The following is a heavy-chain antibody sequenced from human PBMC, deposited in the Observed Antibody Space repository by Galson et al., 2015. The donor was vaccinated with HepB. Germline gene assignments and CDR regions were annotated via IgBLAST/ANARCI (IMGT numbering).Heavy chain of an antibody. CDR1: GGSISSSSYY. Sequence: LSLTCTVSGGSISSSSYYWGWIRQPPGKGLEWIGSIYYSGSTYYNPSLKSRVTISVDTSKNQFSLKLSSVTAADTAVYYCARLNPPIAVAGTGPENYWGQGTLVTVSS. V-gene: IGHV4-39*01. CDR2: IYYSGST. J-gene: IGHJ4*02. D-gene: IGHD6-19*01. CDR3: ARLNPPIAVAGTGPENY.